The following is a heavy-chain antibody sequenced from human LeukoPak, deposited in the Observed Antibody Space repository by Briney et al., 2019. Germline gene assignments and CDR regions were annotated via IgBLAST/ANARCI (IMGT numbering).Heavy chain of an antibody. D-gene: IGHD4-11*01. V-gene: IGHV3-7*01. CDR2: IKEDGSDK. J-gene: IGHJ4*02. Sequence: GGSLRLSCAASGFTFSTYWMKWVRQAPGKGLEWVASIKEDGSDKYYVDSVKGRFSISRDNAKNSLYLQMNGLRTEDTAVYYCAKGGHYNFDYWGQGTLVTVSS. CDR1: GFTFSTYW. CDR3: AKGGHYNFDY.